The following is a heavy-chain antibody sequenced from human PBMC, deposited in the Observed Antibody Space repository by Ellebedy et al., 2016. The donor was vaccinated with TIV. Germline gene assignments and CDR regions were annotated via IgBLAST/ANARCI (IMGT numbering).Heavy chain of an antibody. D-gene: IGHD3-10*01. J-gene: IGHJ4*02. CDR2: IHTSWSP. V-gene: IGHV4-61*02. CDR1: GGSITSGANY. CDR3: AGTPYYGSGTYYAFDY. Sequence: SETLSLTXTVSGGSITSGANYWTWIRQPAGKGLEWIGRIHTSWSPIYNPSLKSRVSMSIDTSKNHFSLELNSVTAADTAVYYCAGTPYYGSGTYYAFDYWGQGTLVTVSS.